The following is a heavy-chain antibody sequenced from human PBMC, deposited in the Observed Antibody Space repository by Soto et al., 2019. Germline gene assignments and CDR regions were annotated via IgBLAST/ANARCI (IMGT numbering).Heavy chain of an antibody. CDR1: GGSISSYY. Sequence: PSETLSLTCTVSGGSISSYYWSWIRQPPGKGLEWIGYIYNSGNTNSNPSLKSRVTISLDSSKNQFSLKLISVTAADTAVYYCAEGALYSTSPDFDHWGQGTLVT. CDR2: IYNSGNT. V-gene: IGHV4-59*01. D-gene: IGHD6-6*01. CDR3: AEGALYSTSPDFDH. J-gene: IGHJ4*02.